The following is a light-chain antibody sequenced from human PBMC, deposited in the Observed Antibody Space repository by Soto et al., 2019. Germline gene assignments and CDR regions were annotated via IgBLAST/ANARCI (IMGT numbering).Light chain of an antibody. V-gene: IGLV2-14*01. J-gene: IGLJ1*01. CDR1: SSDVGGYNF. CDR3: NSYTSSRTYV. Sequence: QSVLTQPASVSGSPGQSITISCTGTSSDVGGYNFVTWYQQHPGKAPKLIICNVSERPSGVSNRFSGSKSGNTASLTIAGLQAEDEADYYCNSYTSSRTYVFGTGNKVNVL. CDR2: NVS.